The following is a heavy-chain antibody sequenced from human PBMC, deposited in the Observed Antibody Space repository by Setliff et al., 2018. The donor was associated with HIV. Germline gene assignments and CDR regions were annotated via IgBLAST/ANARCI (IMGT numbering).Heavy chain of an antibody. V-gene: IGHV3-23*01. CDR3: SKQGRGFFAAGSVDC. CDR2: ISANVGTT. D-gene: IGHD6-13*01. CDR1: GFTFGNYA. J-gene: IGHJ4*02. Sequence: RLSCTASGFTFGNYAMSWVRQVPGRGLEWVSSISANVGTTYFADSVQGRFTISRDDSANILYLHMNSLRVDDTAIYYCSKQGRGFFAAGSVDCWGRGTLVTVSS.